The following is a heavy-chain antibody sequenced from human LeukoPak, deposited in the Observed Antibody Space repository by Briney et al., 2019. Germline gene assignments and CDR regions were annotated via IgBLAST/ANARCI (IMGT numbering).Heavy chain of an antibody. CDR3: ARVIQRSSWGGGWFDP. D-gene: IGHD6-13*01. CDR2: ISTSGST. CDR1: GGSISRGSYY. Sequence: PSQSLSLTCPVAGGSISRGSYYCGWLRQRAEKGLVWFGGISTSGSTNYNPSLKSRVTISVDTSKNQFSLKLSSVTAADTAVYYCARVIQRSSWGGGWFDPWGQGTLVTVSS. V-gene: IGHV4-61*02. J-gene: IGHJ5*02.